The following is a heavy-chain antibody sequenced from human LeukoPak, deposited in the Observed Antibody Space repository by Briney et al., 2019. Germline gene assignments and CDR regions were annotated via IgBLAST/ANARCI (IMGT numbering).Heavy chain of an antibody. CDR1: GGSFSGYY. D-gene: IGHD2-15*01. J-gene: IGHJ5*02. CDR3: ARGRTRLGVVVVAATPGVRAFRFDP. CDR2: INHSGST. Sequence: SETLSLTCAVYGGSFSGYYWSWIRQPPGKGLEWIGEINHSGSTNYNPSLKSRVTISVDTSKNQFSLKLSSVTAADTAVYYCARGRTRLGVVVVAATPGVRAFRFDPWGQGTLVTVSS. V-gene: IGHV4-34*01.